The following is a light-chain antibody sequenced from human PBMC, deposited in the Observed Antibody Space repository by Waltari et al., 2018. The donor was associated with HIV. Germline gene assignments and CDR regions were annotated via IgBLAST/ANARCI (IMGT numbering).Light chain of an antibody. CDR1: SLSSYY. V-gene: IGLV3-19*01. CDR3: YSRDSTTNHRV. CDR2: GKN. Sequence: SSELTQDPVVSVALGQTVTITCQGDSLSSYYATWYQQKPGQAPLLVFFGKNSRPSGTPDRFSGSNSRNKASLTITGAQAEDEADYYCYSRDSTTNHRVFGGGTKLTVL. J-gene: IGLJ2*01.